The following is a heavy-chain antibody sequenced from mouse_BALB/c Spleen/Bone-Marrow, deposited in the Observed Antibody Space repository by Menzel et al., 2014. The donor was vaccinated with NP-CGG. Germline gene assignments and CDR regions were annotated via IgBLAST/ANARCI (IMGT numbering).Heavy chain of an antibody. CDR2: IWAGGST. D-gene: IGHD1-1*01. V-gene: IGHV2-9*02. J-gene: IGHJ4*01. Sequence: QVQLKQSGPGLVAPSQRLSISCTVSGFSLTSYGVHWVRQPPGQGLEWLGAIWAGGSTNYNSALMSRLRINKDNSKSXVFLKVNSLQTDDTAMYYCAREGRGYYGSSGAAMDYWGQGTTVTVSS. CDR1: GFSLTSYG. CDR3: AREGRGYYGSSGAAMDY.